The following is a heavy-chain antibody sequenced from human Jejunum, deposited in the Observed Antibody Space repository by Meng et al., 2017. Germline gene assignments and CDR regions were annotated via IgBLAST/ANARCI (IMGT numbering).Heavy chain of an antibody. D-gene: IGHD6-13*01. V-gene: IGHV4-31*03. CDR1: GGSFGSGGYY. Sequence: LKESGPVLVNPSRTLSLTCTVSGGSFGSGGYYWSWIRQHPERGLEWIGYVYYNGDTYYNPSLKSRLAISVDTSKNQFSLKLSSVTAADTAVYYCASSIAAVVGYYFDYWGQGTLVTVSS. CDR2: VYYNGDT. CDR3: ASSIAAVVGYYFDY. J-gene: IGHJ4*02.